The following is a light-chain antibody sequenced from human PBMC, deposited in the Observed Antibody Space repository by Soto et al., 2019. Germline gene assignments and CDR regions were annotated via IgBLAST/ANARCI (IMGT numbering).Light chain of an antibody. CDR1: SSNIGAGYD. CDR3: QSYDRSLRACV. J-gene: IGLJ1*01. V-gene: IGLV1-40*01. Sequence: QTVVTQPPSVSGAPGQRVTISCTGSSSNIGAGYDVHWYQQLPGTAPKLLIYGNSNRPSGVPDRFSGSKSGTSASLAITGLQAEDEADYYCQSYDRSLRACVFGTGTKVTVL. CDR2: GNS.